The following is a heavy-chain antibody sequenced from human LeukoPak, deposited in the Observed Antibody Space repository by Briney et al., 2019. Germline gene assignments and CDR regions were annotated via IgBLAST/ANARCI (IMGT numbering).Heavy chain of an antibody. V-gene: IGHV3-21*01. J-gene: IGHJ4*01. CDR1: GFTFSSYA. Sequence: GGSLTLSCAASGFTFSSYAMSWVRQAPGKGLEWVSSISSSSSYIYYADSVKGRFTISRDNAKNSLYLQMNSLRAEDTAVYYCARDDVAARGRLDYWGQEPWSPSPQ. D-gene: IGHD6-6*01. CDR2: ISSSSSYI. CDR3: ARDDVAARGRLDY.